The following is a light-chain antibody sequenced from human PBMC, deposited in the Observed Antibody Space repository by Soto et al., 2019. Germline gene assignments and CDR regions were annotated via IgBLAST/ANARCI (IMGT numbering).Light chain of an antibody. V-gene: IGKV3-15*01. CDR1: QNVGSN. Sequence: EIVMTQSPATLSVSPGERATLSCRASQNVGSNLAWYQQKPGQAPRLLIYAASNRATGIPTRFSGSGSGTEFTLSISSLKSEDFALYYCQQFDHWPGTFGQGTKVEIK. J-gene: IGKJ1*01. CDR3: QQFDHWPGT. CDR2: AAS.